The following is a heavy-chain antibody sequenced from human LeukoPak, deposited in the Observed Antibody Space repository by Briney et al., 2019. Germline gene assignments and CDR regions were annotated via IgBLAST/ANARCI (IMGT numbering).Heavy chain of an antibody. CDR3: ARASKWELLNFDY. CDR1: GGSISSSNW. D-gene: IGHD1-26*01. J-gene: IGHJ4*02. Sequence: SGTLSLTCAVSGGSISSSNWWSWVRQPPGKGLEWIGEIYHSGSTNYNPSLKSRVTISVDKSKNQFSLKLSSVTAADTAVYYCARASKWELLNFDYWGQGTLVTVSS. V-gene: IGHV4-4*02. CDR2: IYHSGST.